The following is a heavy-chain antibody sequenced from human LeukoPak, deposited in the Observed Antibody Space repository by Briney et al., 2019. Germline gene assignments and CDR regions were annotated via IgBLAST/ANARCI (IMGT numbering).Heavy chain of an antibody. D-gene: IGHD2-15*01. V-gene: IGHV1-46*01. CDR2: INPSGGNT. J-gene: IGHJ4*02. CDR1: GYIFTNYY. CDR3: ARVDIGSGLN. Sequence: ASVKVSCKASGYIFTNYYMHWVRQPPGQGLEWMGIINPSGGNTRYAQKLQGRVTMTTDTSTSTAYMELRSLRSDDTAVYYCARVDIGSGLNWGQGTLVTVSS.